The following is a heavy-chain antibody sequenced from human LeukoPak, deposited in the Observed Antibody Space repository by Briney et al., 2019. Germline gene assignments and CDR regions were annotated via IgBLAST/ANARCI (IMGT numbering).Heavy chain of an antibody. V-gene: IGHV3-49*04. CDR1: GFTFGDYA. J-gene: IGHJ4*02. D-gene: IGHD3-22*01. CDR3: TKPYYYDSSGYHSPDY. CDR2: IRSKAYGGTT. Sequence: GGSLRLSCTASGFTFGDYAMSWVRQAPGKGLEWVGFIRSKAYGGTTEYAASVKGRFTISRDDSESIAYLQMNSLKTEDTAVYYCTKPYYYDSSGYHSPDYWGQGTLVTVSS.